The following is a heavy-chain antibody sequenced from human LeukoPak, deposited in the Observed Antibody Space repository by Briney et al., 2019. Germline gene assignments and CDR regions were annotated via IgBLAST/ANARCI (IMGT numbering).Heavy chain of an antibody. CDR3: ARQGRVAVSIHAFDI. CDR1: GFTFSSNW. D-gene: IGHD5/OR15-5a*01. CDR2: INQDGSEK. V-gene: IGHV3-7*01. Sequence: GGSLRLSCAASGFTFSSNWMTWVRQAPGKGLXXVANINQDGSEKYYVGSVKGRFTISRDNAKNSLYLQMNSLRAEDTAVYYCARQGRVAVSIHAFDIWGQGTMVTVSS. J-gene: IGHJ3*02.